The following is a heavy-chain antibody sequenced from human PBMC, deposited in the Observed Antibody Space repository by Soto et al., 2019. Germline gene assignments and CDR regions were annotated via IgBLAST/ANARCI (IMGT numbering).Heavy chain of an antibody. CDR1: GFMFSAYW. V-gene: IGHV3-7*01. Sequence: EVPLVESGGGLVQPGGSLRLSCAASGFMFSAYWMSWVRQAPGKGLEWVANIHGDGGKIYYVDSVKGRFTISRDNAKRSLYLQMNSLRAEDTAVYYCARDFYGGYTYAPGDYWGQGALVAVSS. CDR3: ARDFYGGYTYAPGDY. J-gene: IGHJ4*02. CDR2: IHGDGGKI. D-gene: IGHD5-18*01.